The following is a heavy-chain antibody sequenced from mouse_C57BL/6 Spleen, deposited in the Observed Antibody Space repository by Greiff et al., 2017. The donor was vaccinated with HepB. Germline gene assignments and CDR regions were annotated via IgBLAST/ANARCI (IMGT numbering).Heavy chain of an antibody. CDR1: GYAFSSSW. J-gene: IGHJ2*01. Sequence: QVQLKESGPELVKPGASVKISCKASGYAFSSSWMNWVKQRPGKGLEWIGRIYPGDGDTNYNGKFKGKATLTADKSSSTAYMQLSSLTSEDSAVYFCARGELVLFDYWGQGTTLTVSS. CDR3: ARGELVLFDY. V-gene: IGHV1-82*01. CDR2: IYPGDGDT. D-gene: IGHD4-1*01.